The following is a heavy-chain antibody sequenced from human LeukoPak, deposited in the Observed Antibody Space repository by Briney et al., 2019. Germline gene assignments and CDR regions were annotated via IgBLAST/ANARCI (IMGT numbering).Heavy chain of an antibody. D-gene: IGHD3-9*01. Sequence: SETLSLTCTVSGGSISRYYWSWIRQPAGKGLEWIGRIYTSGSTNYNPSLKSRVTISVDTSKNQFSLKLSSVTAADTAVYYCASTNYDILTGYYMRGYFDYWGQGTLVTVSS. CDR2: IYTSGST. CDR1: GGSISRYY. V-gene: IGHV4-4*07. J-gene: IGHJ4*02. CDR3: ASTNYDILTGYYMRGYFDY.